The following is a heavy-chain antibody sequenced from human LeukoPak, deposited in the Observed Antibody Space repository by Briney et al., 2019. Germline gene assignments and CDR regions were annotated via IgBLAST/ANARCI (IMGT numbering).Heavy chain of an antibody. D-gene: IGHD3-16*01. CDR2: ISNDESKK. CDR1: GFTFSSYG. Sequence: GGSLRLSCAASGFTFSSYGIHWVRQAPGKGLEWVAVISNDESKKYYADSVKGRFTISRDNSKNTLFLQVSSLRAEDTAVYYCAKDRYSYAFEYFESWGQGTLVTVSS. CDR3: AKDRYSYAFEYFES. V-gene: IGHV3-30*18. J-gene: IGHJ4*02.